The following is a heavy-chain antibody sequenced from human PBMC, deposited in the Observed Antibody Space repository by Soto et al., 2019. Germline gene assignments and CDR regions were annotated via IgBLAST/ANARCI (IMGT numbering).Heavy chain of an antibody. V-gene: IGHV3-9*01. CDR1: GFTFDDYA. CDR2: ISWNSGII. Sequence: EMQLVESGGGLVQPGRSLRLSCAASGFTFDDYAMHWVRQPPGKGLEWVAAISWNSGIIEYADSVKGGFTISRYSAXNXLVAQRNSLNPEDTALYYSTKDIQWGGSPSNHAFDVWCQGTMVSVSS. D-gene: IGHD1-26*01. J-gene: IGHJ3*01. CDR3: TKDIQWGGSPSNHAFDV.